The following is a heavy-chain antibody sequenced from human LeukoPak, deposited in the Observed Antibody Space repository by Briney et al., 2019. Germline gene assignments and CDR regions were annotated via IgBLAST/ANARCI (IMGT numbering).Heavy chain of an antibody. CDR2: IKQDGSEK. CDR3: ARGKGSSSAGY. V-gene: IGHV3-7*01. CDR1: GFTFSDYW. D-gene: IGHD6-6*01. Sequence: HPGGSLRLSCAASGFTFSDYWLSWVRQAPGKGLEWVANIKQDGSEKNYADSVMGRFTISRDNVKSSLYLQMNSLRAEDTAVYYCARGKGSSSAGYWGQGTLVIVSS. J-gene: IGHJ4*02.